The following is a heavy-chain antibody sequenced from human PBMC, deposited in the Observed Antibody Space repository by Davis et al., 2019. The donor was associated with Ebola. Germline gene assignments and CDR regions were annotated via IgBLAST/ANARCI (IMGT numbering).Heavy chain of an antibody. J-gene: IGHJ4*02. CDR2: INPNSGGT. V-gene: IGHV1-2*04. CDR3: ARALYCSSTSCYRGFDY. Sequence: ASVKVSCKASGYTFTGYYMHWVRQAPGQGLEWMGWINPNSGGTNYAQKFQGWVTMTRDTSISTAYMELSRLRSDDAAVYYCARALYCSSTSCYRGFDYWGQGTLVTVSS. CDR1: GYTFTGYY. D-gene: IGHD2-2*02.